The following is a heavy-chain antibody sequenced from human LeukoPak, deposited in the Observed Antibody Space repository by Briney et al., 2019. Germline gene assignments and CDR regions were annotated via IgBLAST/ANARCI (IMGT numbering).Heavy chain of an antibody. CDR3: ASNDLIAAAGAPFDY. CDR2: IKQDGSEK. J-gene: IGHJ4*02. V-gene: IGHV3-7*01. Sequence: GGSLRLSCAASGFTFSSYWMSWVRQAPGKGLEWVANIKQDGSEKYYVDSVKGQFTISRDNAKNSLYLQMNSLRAEDTAVYYCASNDLIAAAGAPFDYWGQGTLVTVSS. D-gene: IGHD6-13*01. CDR1: GFTFSSYW.